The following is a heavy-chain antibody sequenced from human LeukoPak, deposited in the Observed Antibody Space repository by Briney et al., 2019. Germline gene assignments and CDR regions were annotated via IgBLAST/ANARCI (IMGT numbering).Heavy chain of an antibody. J-gene: IGHJ6*03. D-gene: IGHD2-2*01. CDR3: ARQVPGGSTSSYYYYYMDV. Sequence: SETLSLTCTVSGGSISSGDYYWSWIRQPPGTGLEWIGYIYYSGSTYYNPSLKSRVTISVDTSKNQFSLKLSSVTAADTAVYYCARQVPGGSTSSYYYYYMDVWGKGTTVTVSS. CDR1: GGSISSGDYY. V-gene: IGHV4-30-4*01. CDR2: IYYSGST.